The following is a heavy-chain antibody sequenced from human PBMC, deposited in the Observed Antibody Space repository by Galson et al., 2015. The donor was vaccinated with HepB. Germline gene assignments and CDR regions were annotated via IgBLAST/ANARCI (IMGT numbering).Heavy chain of an antibody. CDR3: VRDGEVVCSDDRCSDVVRGYFDS. J-gene: IGHJ4*02. D-gene: IGHD2-15*01. Sequence: SLRLSCAASGFSFSIYSMNWVRQAPGKGLEWVSSISRTSTYIYYADSVKGRFTISRDNAKNSLYLQMNSLSADDAAVYYCVRDGEVVCSDDRCSDVVRGYFDSWGLGTLVTVSS. CDR2: ISRTSTYI. CDR1: GFSFSIYS. V-gene: IGHV3-21*06.